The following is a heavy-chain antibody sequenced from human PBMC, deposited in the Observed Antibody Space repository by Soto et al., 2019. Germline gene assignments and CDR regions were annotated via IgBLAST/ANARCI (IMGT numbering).Heavy chain of an antibody. D-gene: IGHD6-19*01. CDR3: AKDRGTPDAESLVLYYYYGMDV. Sequence: GGSLRLSCAAPGFTFSSYGMHWVRQAPGKGLEWVAVISYDGSNKYYADSVKGRFTISRDNSKNTLYLQMNSLRAEDTAVYYCAKDRGTPDAESLVLYYYYGMDVWGQGTTVTVSS. V-gene: IGHV3-30*18. J-gene: IGHJ6*02. CDR2: ISYDGSNK. CDR1: GFTFSSYG.